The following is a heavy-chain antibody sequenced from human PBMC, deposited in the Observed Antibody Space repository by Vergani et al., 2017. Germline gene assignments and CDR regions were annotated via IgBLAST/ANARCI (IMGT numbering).Heavy chain of an antibody. CDR2: INHSGST. J-gene: IGHJ5*02. CDR1: GGSFSGYY. CDR3: ARVYYYGSGSYGWFDP. D-gene: IGHD3-10*01. Sequence: QVQLQQWGAGLLKPSETLSLTCAVYGGSFSGYYWSWIRQPPGKGLEWIGEINHSGSTNYNPSLNSRVTISVDTSKNQFSLKLSSVTAADTAVYYCARVYYYGSGSYGWFDPWGQGTLVTVSS. V-gene: IGHV4-34*01.